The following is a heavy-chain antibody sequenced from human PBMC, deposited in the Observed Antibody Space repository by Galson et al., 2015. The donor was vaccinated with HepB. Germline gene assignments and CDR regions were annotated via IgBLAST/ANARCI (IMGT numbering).Heavy chain of an antibody. CDR2: ISAYNGNT. J-gene: IGHJ5*02. Sequence: SVKVSCKASGYTFTSYGISWVRQAPGQGLEWMGWISAYNGNTNYAQKLQGRVTMTTDTSTSTAYMELRSLRSDDTAMYYCARHHYRHWESPFDPWGQGTLVTVSS. V-gene: IGHV1-18*04. CDR3: ARHHYRHWESPFDP. CDR1: GYTFTSYG. D-gene: IGHD4-11*01.